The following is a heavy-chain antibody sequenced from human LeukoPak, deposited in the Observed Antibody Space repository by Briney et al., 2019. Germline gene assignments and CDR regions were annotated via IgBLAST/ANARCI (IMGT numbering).Heavy chain of an antibody. D-gene: IGHD6-13*01. V-gene: IGHV3-48*04. Sequence: GSLRLSCTVSGFTVSSNSMSWVRQAPGKGLEWVSYISSSGSTIYYADSVKGRFTISRDNAKNSLYLQMNSLRAEDTAVYYCARDTSTWSMGGYWGQGTLVTVSS. CDR3: ARDTSTWSMGGY. J-gene: IGHJ4*02. CDR2: ISSSGSTI. CDR1: GFTVSSNS.